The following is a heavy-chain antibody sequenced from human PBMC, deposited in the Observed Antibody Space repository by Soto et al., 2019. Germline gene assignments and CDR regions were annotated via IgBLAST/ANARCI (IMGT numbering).Heavy chain of an antibody. J-gene: IGHJ4*02. Sequence: RASVKVSCKTSGYTFTSYGFSWVRQAPGQGLEWVAWISANSADTNSAEKFQGRVTLTTDTSTSTAYMELRSLTSDDTAVYFCARRKERSGPHYFDYWGQGSQVTVSS. CDR3: ARRKERSGPHYFDY. CDR1: GYTFTSYG. CDR2: ISANSADT. V-gene: IGHV1-18*01. D-gene: IGHD6-25*01.